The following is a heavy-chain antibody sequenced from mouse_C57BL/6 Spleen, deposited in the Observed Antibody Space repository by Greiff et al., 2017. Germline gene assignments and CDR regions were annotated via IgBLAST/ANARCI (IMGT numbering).Heavy chain of an antibody. J-gene: IGHJ2*01. CDR3: ARTIYDGYYYFDY. D-gene: IGHD2-3*01. CDR1: GFTFSDYG. CDR2: ISSGSSTI. Sequence: EVQVVESGGGLVKPGGSLKLSCAASGFTFSDYGMHWVRQAPEKGLEWVAYISSGSSTIYYADTVKGRFTISRDNAKNTLFLQMTSLRSEDTAMYYCARTIYDGYYYFDYWGQGTTLTVSS. V-gene: IGHV5-17*01.